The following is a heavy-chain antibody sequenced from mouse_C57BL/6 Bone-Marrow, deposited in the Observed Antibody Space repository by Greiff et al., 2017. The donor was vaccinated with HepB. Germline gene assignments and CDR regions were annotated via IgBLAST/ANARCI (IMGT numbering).Heavy chain of an antibody. D-gene: IGHD1-1*01. V-gene: IGHV1-54*01. J-gene: IGHJ2*01. CDR3: ARARYYGSSSHFDY. CDR1: GYAFTNYL. Sequence: QVQLQQSGAELVRPGTSVKVSCKASGYAFTNYLIEWVKQRPGQGLEWIGVINPGSGGTNYNEKFKGKATLTADKASSTAYMQLSSLTSEDSAVYCWARARYYGSSSHFDYWGQGTTLTVSS. CDR2: INPGSGGT.